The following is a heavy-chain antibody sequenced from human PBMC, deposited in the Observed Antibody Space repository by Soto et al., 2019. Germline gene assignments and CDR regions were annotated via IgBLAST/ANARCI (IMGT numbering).Heavy chain of an antibody. CDR2: ISGSGGST. CDR3: AKYTIRFLEWLVLDY. Sequence: EVQLLESGGGLVQPGGSLRLSCAASGFTFSSYAMSWVRQAPGKGLEWVSAISGSGGSTYYADFVKGRFTISRDNSKNTLYLQMNSLRADDTAVYYCAKYTIRFLEWLVLDYWGQGTLVTVSS. V-gene: IGHV3-23*01. CDR1: GFTFSSYA. J-gene: IGHJ4*02. D-gene: IGHD3-3*01.